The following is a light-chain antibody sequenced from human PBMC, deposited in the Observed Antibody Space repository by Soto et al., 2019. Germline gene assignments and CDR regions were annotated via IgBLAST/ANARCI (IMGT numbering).Light chain of an antibody. J-gene: IGLJ2*01. CDR3: SSFTSNSTLI. V-gene: IGLV2-14*01. CDR2: EVR. Sequence: QSVLTQPASVSGSPGQSITISCAGTMRDIGAYNLVSWYQQHPGKAPRLIFYEVRNRPSGISLRFSASKSGNTASLTISGLQAEDEAHYYCSSFTSNSTLIFGGGTKVTVL. CDR1: MRDIGAYNL.